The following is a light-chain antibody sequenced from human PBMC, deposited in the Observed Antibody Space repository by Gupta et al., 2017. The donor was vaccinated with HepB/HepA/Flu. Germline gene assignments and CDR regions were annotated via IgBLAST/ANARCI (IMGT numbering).Light chain of an antibody. J-gene: IGLJ2*01. CDR3: CSFAGGNRV. V-gene: IGLV2-8*01. CDR2: EVN. CDR1: SSDVGGYNY. Sequence: QSAPTQPPSASGSPGQSVTISCTGTSSDVGGYNYVSWYQQHPGKAPKLMIYEVNKRPSGVPDRFSGSKSGSTASLTVSGLQAEDEADYYCCSFAGGNRVFGGGTKLTVL.